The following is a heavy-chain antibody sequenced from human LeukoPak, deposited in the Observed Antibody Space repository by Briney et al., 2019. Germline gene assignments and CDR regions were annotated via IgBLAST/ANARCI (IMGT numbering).Heavy chain of an antibody. D-gene: IGHD6-19*01. V-gene: IGHV3-23*01. CDR1: GFTFSSYA. Sequence: GASLRLSCAASGFTFSSYAMSWVRQAPGKGLEWVSAISGSGGSTYYADSVKGRFTISRDNSKNTLYLQMSSLRAEDTAVYYCAIDLSAAVAGYFDYWGQGTLVTVSS. J-gene: IGHJ4*02. CDR3: AIDLSAAVAGYFDY. CDR2: ISGSGGST.